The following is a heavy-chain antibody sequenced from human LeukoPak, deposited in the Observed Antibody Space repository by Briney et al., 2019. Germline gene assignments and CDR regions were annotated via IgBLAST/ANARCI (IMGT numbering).Heavy chain of an antibody. CDR2: INHSGST. CDR3: ARVKSLLPYYYGMDV. V-gene: IGHV4-34*01. Sequence: PSETLSLTCAVYGGSFSGYYWSWIRQPPGKGLEWIGEINHSGSTSYNPSLKSRVTISVDTSKNQFSLKLSSVTAADTAVYYCARVKSLLPYYYGMDVWGQGTTVTVSS. CDR1: GGSFSGYY. J-gene: IGHJ6*02.